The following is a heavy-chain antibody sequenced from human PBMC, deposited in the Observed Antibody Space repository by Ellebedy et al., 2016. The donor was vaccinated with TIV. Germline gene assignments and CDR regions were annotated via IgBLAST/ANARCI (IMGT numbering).Heavy chain of an antibody. D-gene: IGHD3-22*01. V-gene: IGHV3-23*01. CDR2: ISGSGGST. Sequence: GESLKISCAASGFTFSSYAMSWVRQAPGKGLEWVSAISGSGGSTYYADSVKGRFTISRDKAKKSVYLQMNSLRVEDTGVYYCARDAMIWIFDSWGQGTLVTVSS. CDR3: ARDAMIWIFDS. J-gene: IGHJ4*02. CDR1: GFTFSSYA.